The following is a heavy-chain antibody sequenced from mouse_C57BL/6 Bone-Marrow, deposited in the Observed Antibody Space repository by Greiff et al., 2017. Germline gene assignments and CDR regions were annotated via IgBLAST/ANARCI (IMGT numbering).Heavy chain of an antibody. D-gene: IGHD1-1*01. CDR3: ARVYGSTYWYFDV. CDR1: GYTFTSYW. J-gene: IGHJ1*03. CDR2: IDPSDSYT. V-gene: IGHV1-69*01. Sequence: VKLQQPGAELVMPGASVKLSCKASGYTFTSYWMHWVKQRPGQGLEWIGEIDPSDSYTNYNQKLKGKSTLTVDKSSSTAYMQLSSLTSEDSAVYYCARVYGSTYWYFDVWGTGTTVTVSS.